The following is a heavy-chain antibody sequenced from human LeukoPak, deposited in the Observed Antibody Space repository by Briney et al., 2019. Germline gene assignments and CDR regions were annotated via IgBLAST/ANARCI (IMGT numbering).Heavy chain of an antibody. CDR1: AGSISSSGYY. CDR2: VYYTGST. CDR3: ARGSGTYYYDSGGYLNWFDP. Sequence: PSETPSLTGTVSAGSISSSGYYWGWIRQPPGKGLEWIGTVYYTGSTYYNPSLKSRVTTSEDTSRDQFSLKLNSVNAADTAVYYCARGSGTYYYDSGGYLNWFDPWGQGILVTVSS. J-gene: IGHJ5*02. D-gene: IGHD3-22*01. V-gene: IGHV4-39*01.